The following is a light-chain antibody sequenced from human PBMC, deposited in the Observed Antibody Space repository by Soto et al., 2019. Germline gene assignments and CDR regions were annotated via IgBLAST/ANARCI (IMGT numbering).Light chain of an antibody. J-gene: IGLJ2*01. CDR1: AGAVTSSYY. V-gene: IGLV7-43*01. CDR3: LLYFIGGQGV. CDR2: SAT. Sequence: QAVVTQEPSLAVSPGGTVTLTCASSAGAVTSSYYPGWFQQKPGQAPRPLTHSATDKHSLTPARFSGSILGCKAALTLSGVPPEDEAEYYCLLYFIGGQGVFGGGTKVTV.